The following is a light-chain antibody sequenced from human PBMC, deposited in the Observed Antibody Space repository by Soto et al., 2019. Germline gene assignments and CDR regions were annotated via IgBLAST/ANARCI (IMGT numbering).Light chain of an antibody. CDR1: QSLNRN. V-gene: IGKV3D-15*01. CDR2: GAS. CDR3: QHYNDWPPAFT. Sequence: EILMTQSPATLSVSPGERATLSCRASQSLNRNLAWYQQKPGQAPRLIIYGASTRASGIPARFRGSGSCTEFTRTIISLQSEDFALSYCQHYNDWPPAFTFGPGTKVDL. J-gene: IGKJ3*01.